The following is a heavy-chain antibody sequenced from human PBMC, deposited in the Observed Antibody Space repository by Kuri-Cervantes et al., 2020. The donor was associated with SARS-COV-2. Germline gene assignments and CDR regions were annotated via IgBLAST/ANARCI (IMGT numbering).Heavy chain of an antibody. CDR3: AKAPRPHWDGGNSGDY. J-gene: IGHJ4*02. CDR2: ISGSGGST. CDR1: GFTFSSYA. D-gene: IGHD4-23*01. Sequence: GESLKISCAASGFTFSSYAMSWVRQAPGKGLEWVSAISGSGGSTYYADSVKGRFTISRDNSKNTLYLKMNSLRAEDTAVYYCAKAPRPHWDGGNSGDYWGQGTLVTVSS. V-gene: IGHV3-23*01.